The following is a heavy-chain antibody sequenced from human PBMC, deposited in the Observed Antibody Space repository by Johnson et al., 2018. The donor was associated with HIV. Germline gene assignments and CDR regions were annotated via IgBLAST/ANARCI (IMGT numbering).Heavy chain of an antibody. CDR1: GFTFSSYG. CDR2: IRFDGNNK. V-gene: IGHV3-30*02. J-gene: IGHJ3*01. Sequence: QVQLVESGGGVVQPGGSLRLSCAAAGFTFSSYGMHWVRQAPGKGLEWVSFIRFDGNNKYYADSVKGRFTISRDNSKMTLHLQISSLRGYDTAIYYCAKVIALAGRPDAFDVWGRGTVVTVSS. CDR3: AKVIALAGRPDAFDV. D-gene: IGHD6-19*01.